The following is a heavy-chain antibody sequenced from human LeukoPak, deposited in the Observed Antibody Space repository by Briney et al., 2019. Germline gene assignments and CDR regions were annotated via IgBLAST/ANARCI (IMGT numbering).Heavy chain of an antibody. J-gene: IGHJ4*02. CDR2: IWYDGSNK. CDR1: GFTFSSYG. Sequence: PGRSLRLSCAASGFTFSSYGMHWVRQAPGKGLEGVAVIWYDGSNKYYADSVKGRFTISRDNSKNTLYLQMNSLRAEDTAVYYCARGDLIVVVPAAPTPLTDWGQGTLVTVSS. CDR3: ARGDLIVVVPAAPTPLTD. V-gene: IGHV3-33*01. D-gene: IGHD2-2*01.